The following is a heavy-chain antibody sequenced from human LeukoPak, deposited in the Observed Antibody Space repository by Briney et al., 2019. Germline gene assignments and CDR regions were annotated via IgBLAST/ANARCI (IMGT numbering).Heavy chain of an antibody. D-gene: IGHD6-19*01. V-gene: IGHV1-69*13. J-gene: IGHJ4*02. CDR1: GGTFSSYT. CDR3: ARDRPYSSGWYQTELFFDY. CDR2: IIPIFGTA. Sequence: SVKVSCKASGGTFSSYTISWVRQAPGQGLEWMGGIIPIFGTANYAQKFQGRVTITADESTSTAYMELSSLRSEDTAVYYCARDRPYSSGWYQTELFFDYWGQGTLVTVSS.